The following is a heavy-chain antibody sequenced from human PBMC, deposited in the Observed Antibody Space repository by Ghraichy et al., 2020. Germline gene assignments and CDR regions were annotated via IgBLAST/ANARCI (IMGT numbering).Heavy chain of an antibody. J-gene: IGHJ4*02. D-gene: IGHD4-23*01. V-gene: IGHV3-53*01. CDR2: IYSGGSN. CDR3: ATPVGTAGA. Sequence: GSLRLSCTVSGFTVSDNYMTWVRQAPGKGLEWVSIIYSGGSNYYADSVKGRFTVSRDNSKNTLFLHMNTLRGDDTAVYYCATPVGTAGAWGQGTLVTVSS. CDR1: GFTVSDNY.